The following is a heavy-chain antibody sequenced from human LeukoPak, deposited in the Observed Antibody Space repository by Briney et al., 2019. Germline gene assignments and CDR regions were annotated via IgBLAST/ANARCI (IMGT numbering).Heavy chain of an antibody. CDR2: ISSSSSTI. J-gene: IGHJ3*02. CDR1: RFTFSNCG. V-gene: IGHV3-48*01. Sequence: GGSLRLSCVASRFTFSNCGMHWVRQAPGKGLEWVSYISSSSSTIYYADSVKGRFTISRDNAKNSLYLQMNSLRAEDTAVYYCASMVLASYDAFDIWGQGTMVTVSS. D-gene: IGHD3-10*01. CDR3: ASMVLASYDAFDI.